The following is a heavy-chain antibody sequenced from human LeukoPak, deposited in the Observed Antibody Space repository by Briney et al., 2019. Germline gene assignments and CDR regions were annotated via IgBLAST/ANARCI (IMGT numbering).Heavy chain of an antibody. J-gene: IGHJ4*02. CDR3: ARAGRRYYDSSGYYFDY. CDR1: GFIVSSNY. CDR2: IYYSGST. D-gene: IGHD3-22*01. Sequence: GSLRLSCVASGFIVSSNYMSWVRQPPGKGLEWIGSIYYSGSTYYNPSLKSRVTISVDTSKNQFSLKLSSVTAADTAVYYCARAGRRYYDSSGYYFDYWGQGTLVTVSS. V-gene: IGHV4-39*07.